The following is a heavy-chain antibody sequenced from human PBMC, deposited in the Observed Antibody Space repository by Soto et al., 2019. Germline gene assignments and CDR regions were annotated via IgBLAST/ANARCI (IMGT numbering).Heavy chain of an antibody. D-gene: IGHD3-22*01. CDR1: GYSFTSYW. CDR2: IYPGDSDT. V-gene: IGHV5-51*01. Sequence: GESLKISCKGSGYSFTSYWIGWVRQMPGKGLEWMGIIYPGDSDTRYSPSFQGQVTISADKSISTAYLQWSSLKASYTAMHYCGGSTNYYHSSGQSRPGCYYYGLEVWGRRTRVTV. J-gene: IGHJ6*04. CDR3: GGSTNYYHSSGQSRPGCYYYGLEV.